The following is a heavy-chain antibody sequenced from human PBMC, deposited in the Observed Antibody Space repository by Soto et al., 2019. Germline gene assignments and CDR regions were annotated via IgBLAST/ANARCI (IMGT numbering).Heavy chain of an antibody. D-gene: IGHD5-12*01. CDR1: VYTFTSYG. Sequence: ASVKVSCKASVYTFTSYGISWVRQAPGQGLEWMGWISAYNGNTNYAQKLQGRVTMTTDTSTSTAYMELRSLRSDDTAVYYCARDLVATIYWPYWGQGTLVTVSS. V-gene: IGHV1-18*01. CDR3: ARDLVATIYWPY. CDR2: ISAYNGNT. J-gene: IGHJ4*02.